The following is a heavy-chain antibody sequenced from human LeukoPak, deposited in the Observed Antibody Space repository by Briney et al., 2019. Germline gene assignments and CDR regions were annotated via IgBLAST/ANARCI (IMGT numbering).Heavy chain of an antibody. CDR2: IYYSGST. CDR3: AKTYCSGGSCYFGY. V-gene: IGHV4-39*01. J-gene: IGHJ4*02. D-gene: IGHD2-15*01. CDR1: VGSISSSSYY. Sequence: SETLSLTCTVSVGSISSSSYYWGWIRQPPGKGLEWLGSIYYSGSTYYNPSLNSRVTISVDTSKNQFSLKLSSVTAADTAVYYCAKTYCSGGSCYFGYWGQGTLVTVSS.